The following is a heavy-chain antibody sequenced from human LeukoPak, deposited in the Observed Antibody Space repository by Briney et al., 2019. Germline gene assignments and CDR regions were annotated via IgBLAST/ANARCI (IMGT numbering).Heavy chain of an antibody. CDR1: GFTVSSNY. Sequence: GGSPRLSCAASGFTVSSNYMSWVRQAPGKGLEWVSVIYSGGSTYYADSVQGRFTISRDNSKNTLYLQMNSLRAEDTAVYYCARDFGVQYYYGSGSSLDWGQGTLVTVSS. CDR3: ARDFGVQYYYGSGSSLD. V-gene: IGHV3-66*01. J-gene: IGHJ4*02. CDR2: IYSGGST. D-gene: IGHD3-10*01.